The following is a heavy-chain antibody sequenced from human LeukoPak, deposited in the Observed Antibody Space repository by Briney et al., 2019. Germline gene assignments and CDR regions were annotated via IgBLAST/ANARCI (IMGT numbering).Heavy chain of an antibody. CDR3: AREASDGGYYYYGMDV. D-gene: IGHD5-24*01. V-gene: IGHV3-53*01. CDR1: GFTVSSSY. Sequence: GGSLRLSCAASGFTVSSSYMSWVRQAPGKGLEWVSVIYAGGSTYYADSVKGRFTISRDNSKNALYLQMNSLRAEDTAVFYCAREASDGGYYYYGMDVWGQGTTVTVSS. CDR2: IYAGGST. J-gene: IGHJ6*02.